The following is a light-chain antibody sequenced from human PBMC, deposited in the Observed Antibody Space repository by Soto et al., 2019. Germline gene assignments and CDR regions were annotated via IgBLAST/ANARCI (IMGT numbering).Light chain of an antibody. J-gene: IGKJ3*01. Sequence: EIVMTQSPATLSVSPGERATLSCGASQSVSSNLAWYQQKPGQAPRLLIYGASTRATGIPDRFSGSGSGTDFTLTISSLQSEDFAVYYCQHRNNRPFSFGPGTKVDIK. CDR3: QHRNNRPFS. CDR1: QSVSSN. V-gene: IGKV3-15*01. CDR2: GAS.